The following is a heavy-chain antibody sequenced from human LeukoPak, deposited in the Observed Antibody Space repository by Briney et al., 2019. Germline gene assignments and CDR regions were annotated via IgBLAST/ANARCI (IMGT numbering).Heavy chain of an antibody. J-gene: IGHJ6*03. CDR2: INPNSGGT. Sequence: ASVKVSCKASGYTFTGYYMHWVRQAPGQGLEWMGRINPNSGGTNYAQKFQGRVTMTRDTSISTAYMELSRLRSDDTAVYYCARDRRDGYNNNYYYYYYMDVWAKGPRSPSP. CDR3: ARDRRDGYNNNYYYYYYMDV. CDR1: GYTFTGYY. D-gene: IGHD5-24*01. V-gene: IGHV1-2*06.